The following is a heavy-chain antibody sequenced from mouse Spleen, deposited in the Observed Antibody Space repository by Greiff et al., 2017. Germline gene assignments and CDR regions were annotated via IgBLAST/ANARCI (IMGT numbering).Heavy chain of an antibody. CDR1: GFTFSDYG. CDR2: ISNLAYSI. V-gene: IGHV5-15*01. J-gene: IGHJ4*01. CDR3: ARRDAMDY. Sequence: EVKLMESGGGLVKPGGSLKLSCAASGFTFSDYGMAWVRQAPGKGPEWVAFISNLAYSIYYADTVTGRFTISRENAKNTLYLEMSSLRSEDTAMYYCARRDAMDYWGQGTSVTVSS.